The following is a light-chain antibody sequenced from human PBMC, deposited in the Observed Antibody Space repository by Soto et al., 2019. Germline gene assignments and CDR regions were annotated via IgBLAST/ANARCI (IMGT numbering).Light chain of an antibody. Sequence: QPALTQPASVSGSPGQSITISCTGTSSDFGSYNLVSWYQQHPGKAPKLMIYEVSKRPSGVSNRFTGSKSGNTASLTISGLQAEDEADYYCCSYAGSSTSYVFGTGTKVTVL. CDR1: SSDFGSYNL. J-gene: IGLJ1*01. CDR3: CSYAGSSTSYV. V-gene: IGLV2-23*02. CDR2: EVS.